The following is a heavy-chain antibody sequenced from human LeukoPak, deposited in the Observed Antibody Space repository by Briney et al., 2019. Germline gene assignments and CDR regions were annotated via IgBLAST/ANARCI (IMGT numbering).Heavy chain of an antibody. CDR2: INTNTGNR. CDR3: ARGRQWLPRRPFDY. D-gene: IGHD6-19*01. Sequence: ASVKVSCKASGYTFTSYAINWVRQVPGQGLEWMGWINTNTGNRTYAQGFRGRFVLSLDSSFSTAYLQISSLKAEDTAVYYCARGRQWLPRRPFDYWGQGTLVTVSS. CDR1: GYTFTSYA. J-gene: IGHJ4*02. V-gene: IGHV7-4-1*02.